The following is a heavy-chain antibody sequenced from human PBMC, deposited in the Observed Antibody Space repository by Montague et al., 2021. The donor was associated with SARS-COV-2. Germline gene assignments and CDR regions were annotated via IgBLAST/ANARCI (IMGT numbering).Heavy chain of an antibody. J-gene: IGHJ6*02. CDR2: IYYSGST. D-gene: IGHD3-10*01. Sequence: TLSLTCTVSGGSISSGGYYWSWIRQHPGKGLEWIGYIYYSGSTYYNPSLKSRVTISVDTSKNQFSLKLSSVTAADTAVYYCALNYFRVRSWYGMDVWGQETTVTVSS. V-gene: IGHV4-31*03. CDR3: ALNYFRVRSWYGMDV. CDR1: GGSISSGGYY.